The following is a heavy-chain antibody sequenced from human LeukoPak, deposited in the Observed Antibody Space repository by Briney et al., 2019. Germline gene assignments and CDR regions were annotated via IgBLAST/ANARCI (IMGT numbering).Heavy chain of an antibody. CDR3: ARERTYYYDSSGYYGVYYFDY. CDR2: ISAYNGNT. D-gene: IGHD3-22*01. Sequence: ASVKVSCKASGYTFTSYDINWVRQAPGQGLEWMGWISAYNGNTNYAQKLQGRVTMTTDTSTSTAYMELRSLRSDDTAVYYCARERTYYYDSSGYYGVYYFDYWGQGTLVTVSS. J-gene: IGHJ4*02. CDR1: GYTFTSYD. V-gene: IGHV1-18*01.